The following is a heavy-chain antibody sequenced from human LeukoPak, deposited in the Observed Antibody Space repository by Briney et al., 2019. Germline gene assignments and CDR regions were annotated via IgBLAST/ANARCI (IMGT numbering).Heavy chain of an antibody. Sequence: GGSLRLSCAASGFTFSSYAMNRVRQAPGKGLEWVANIKTDGSEKYYVDSVKGRFTISRDNAKNSLYLQMNSLRAEDTAVYYCARDYTGYFPWGQGTLVIVSS. D-gene: IGHD3-9*01. CDR1: GFTFSSYA. V-gene: IGHV3-7*03. J-gene: IGHJ5*02. CDR2: IKTDGSEK. CDR3: ARDYTGYFP.